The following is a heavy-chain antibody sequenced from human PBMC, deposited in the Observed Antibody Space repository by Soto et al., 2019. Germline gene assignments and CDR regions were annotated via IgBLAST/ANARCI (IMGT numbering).Heavy chain of an antibody. D-gene: IGHD5-18*01. V-gene: IGHV1-46*01. Sequence: ASVKVSCKASGYTFTSYYMHWVRQAPGQGLEWMGIINPSGGSTSYAQKFQGRVTMTRDTSTSTVYMELSSLRSEDTAVYYCARVVVNRSYGADDAFDIWGQGTMVTVSS. CDR1: GYTFTSYY. CDR2: INPSGGST. CDR3: ARVVVNRSYGADDAFDI. J-gene: IGHJ3*02.